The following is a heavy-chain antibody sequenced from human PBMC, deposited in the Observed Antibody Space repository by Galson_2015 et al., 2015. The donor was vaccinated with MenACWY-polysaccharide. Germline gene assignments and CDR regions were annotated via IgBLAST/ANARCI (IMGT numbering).Heavy chain of an antibody. CDR2: IRSKANNYAT. D-gene: IGHD4-23*01. CDR1: GFIFSDSA. J-gene: IGHJ2*01. V-gene: IGHV3-73*01. Sequence: SLRLSCAASGFIFSDSAIHWVRQASGKGLEWVGRIRSKANNYATAYAASMKGRFTISRDDSKNTAHLQMNSLKTEDTAVYYCYRLTRDDGGNIDLWGRGTLVTVSS. CDR3: YRLTRDDGGNIDL.